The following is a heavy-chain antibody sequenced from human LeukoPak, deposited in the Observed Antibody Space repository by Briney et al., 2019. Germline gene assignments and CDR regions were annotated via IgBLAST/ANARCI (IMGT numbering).Heavy chain of an antibody. V-gene: IGHV1-24*01. CDR2: FDPEDGET. Sequence: ASVKASCKVSGYTLTELSMHWVRQAPGKGLEWMGGFDPEDGETIYAQKFQGRVTMTEDTSTDTAYMELSSLRSEDTAVYYCATEHIRNIAAAGTGHAFDIWGQGTMVTVSS. J-gene: IGHJ3*02. CDR1: GYTLTELS. CDR3: ATEHIRNIAAAGTGHAFDI. D-gene: IGHD6-13*01.